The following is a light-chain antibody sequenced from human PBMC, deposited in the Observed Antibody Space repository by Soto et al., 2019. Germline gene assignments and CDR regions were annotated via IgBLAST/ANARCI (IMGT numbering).Light chain of an antibody. CDR1: QSVSSSQ. Sequence: EIVLTQSPGTLSLSPGESATLSCRASQSVSSSQVAWYQLKPGQAPRLLIYGASSRATGIPDRFSGVGSETDFTLTISSLEPEDFAVYYCQQYATSPHTFGQGTKLQIK. CDR3: QQYATSPHT. CDR2: GAS. J-gene: IGKJ2*01. V-gene: IGKV3-20*01.